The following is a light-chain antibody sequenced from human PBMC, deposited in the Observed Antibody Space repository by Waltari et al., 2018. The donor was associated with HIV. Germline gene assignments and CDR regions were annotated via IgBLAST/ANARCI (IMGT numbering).Light chain of an antibody. V-gene: IGLV4-69*01. CDR1: SGHTSNA. Sequence: QLVLTQSPSASASLGASVKLTCTLSSGHTSNAIAWHQQQPEKGPRFLLKINTDGSHDRGDRVPGRFSGSSSGAGRYLTLSRLQSEDEADYYCQAWGAGIRVFGGGTKLTVL. J-gene: IGLJ3*02. CDR2: INTDGSH. CDR3: QAWGAGIRV.